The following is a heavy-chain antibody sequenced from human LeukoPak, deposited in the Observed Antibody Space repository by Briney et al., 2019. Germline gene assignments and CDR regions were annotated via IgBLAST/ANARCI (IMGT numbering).Heavy chain of an antibody. CDR3: ATVVPIVVVPAAIPGYFQH. J-gene: IGHJ1*01. D-gene: IGHD2-2*01. CDR1: GYTLTELS. Sequence: ASVKVSCKVSGYTLTELSMHWVRQAPGKGLEWMGGFDPEDGETIYAQKFQGRVTMTEDTSTDTAYMELSSLRSEDTAVYYCATVVPIVVVPAAIPGYFQHWARAPWSPSPQ. V-gene: IGHV1-24*01. CDR2: FDPEDGET.